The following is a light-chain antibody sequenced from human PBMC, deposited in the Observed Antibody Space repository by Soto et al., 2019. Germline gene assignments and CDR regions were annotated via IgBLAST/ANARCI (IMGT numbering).Light chain of an antibody. J-gene: IGLJ2*01. V-gene: IGLV1-51*01. CDR2: DND. CDR1: SSNIGRNY. Sequence: QSVLTQPPSVSAAPGQKVTISCSGSSSNIGRNYVSWYQHLPGTAPKLLIYDNDKRPSGIPDRFSGSKSGTSATLGITGLQTGDEAYYYCGAWDNSLSVVVFGGGTKLTVL. CDR3: GAWDNSLSVVV.